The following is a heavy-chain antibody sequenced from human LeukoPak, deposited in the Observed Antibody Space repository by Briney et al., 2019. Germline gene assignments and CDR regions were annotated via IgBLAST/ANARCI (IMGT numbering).Heavy chain of an antibody. D-gene: IGHD5-18*01. CDR2: ISSRGTTK. CDR1: GFTFSSYD. J-gene: IGHJ4*02. Sequence: GGSLSLSCAASGFTFSSYDMNWVRRAPGKGLEWVSFISSRGTTKYYADSVKGGFTIVRDDAKNSLYLQMDSLRAEDTAIYYCAVGKPSGYGYGFDFWGQGTLVTVSS. V-gene: IGHV3-48*03. CDR3: AVGKPSGYGYGFDF.